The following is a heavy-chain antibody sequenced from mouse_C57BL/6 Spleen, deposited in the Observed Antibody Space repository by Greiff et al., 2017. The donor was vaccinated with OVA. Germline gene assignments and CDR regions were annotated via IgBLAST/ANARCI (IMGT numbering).Heavy chain of an antibody. J-gene: IGHJ1*03. CDR1: GFTFSSYA. Sequence: EVKLMESGGGLVKPGGSLKLSCAASGFTFSSYAMSWVRQTPEQRLEWVATISDGGSYTYYPDNVKGRFTISRDNAKNNLYLQISHLKSEDTAMYDGAREKYYGSSPRYYDVWGTGTTVTVSS. V-gene: IGHV5-4*03. D-gene: IGHD1-1*01. CDR2: ISDGGSYT. CDR3: AREKYYGSSPRYYDV.